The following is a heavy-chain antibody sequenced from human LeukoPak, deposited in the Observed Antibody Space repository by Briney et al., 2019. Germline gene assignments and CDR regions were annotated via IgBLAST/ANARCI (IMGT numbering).Heavy chain of an antibody. CDR1: GYTFTSYD. Sequence: GASVKVSCKASGYTFTSYDINWVRQATGQGLEWMGWMNPNSGNTGYAQKFQGRVTMTRNTSISTAYMELSSLRSEDTAVYYCARGRSSDYYYDSSGYYPWGQGTLVTVSS. J-gene: IGHJ5*02. CDR2: MNPNSGNT. D-gene: IGHD3-22*01. V-gene: IGHV1-8*01. CDR3: ARGRSSDYYYDSSGYYP.